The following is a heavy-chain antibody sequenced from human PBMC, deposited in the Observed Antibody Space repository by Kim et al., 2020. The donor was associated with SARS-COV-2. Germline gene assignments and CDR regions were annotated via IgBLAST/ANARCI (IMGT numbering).Heavy chain of an antibody. CDR3: ARPQAMFMGGYYSYEM. J-gene: IGHJ6*01. CDR2: IYYSGST. D-gene: IGHD5-18*01. V-gene: IGHV4-39*01. CDR1: GGSISSSSYY. Sequence: SETLSLTCTVSGGSISSSSYYWGWIRQPPGKGLEWIGSIYYSGSTYYNPSLKSRVTISVDTSKNQFSLKLSSVTAAYTAVYYCARPQAMFMGGYYSYEM.